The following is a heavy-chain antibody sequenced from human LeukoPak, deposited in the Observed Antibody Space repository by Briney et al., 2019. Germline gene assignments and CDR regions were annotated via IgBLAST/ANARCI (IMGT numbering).Heavy chain of an antibody. CDR2: IKQGGSET. V-gene: IGHV3-7*01. J-gene: IGHJ6*03. D-gene: IGHD1-26*01. Sequence: GESLRLSCAASGFTFSSYWMSWVRQAPGKGLEWVANIKQGGSETYFVDSVKGRFTISRDNAKNSLYLQMNSLGPEDTAVYYCARDPYSGNYGNYYYYYMDVWGKGTTVTISS. CDR1: GFTFSSYW. CDR3: ARDPYSGNYGNYYYYYMDV.